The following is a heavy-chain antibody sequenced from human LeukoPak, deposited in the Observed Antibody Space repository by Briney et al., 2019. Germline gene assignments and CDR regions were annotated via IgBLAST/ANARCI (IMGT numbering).Heavy chain of an antibody. Sequence: GASVKVSCKASGGTFSSYAISWVRQAPGQGLEWMGGIIPIFGTANYAQKFQGRVTITADKSTSTAYMELSSLRSEDTAVYYCASGIGYCSGGSCPINWFDPWGQGTLVTVSS. CDR1: GGTFSSYA. D-gene: IGHD2-15*01. CDR2: IIPIFGTA. J-gene: IGHJ5*02. CDR3: ASGIGYCSGGSCPINWFDP. V-gene: IGHV1-69*06.